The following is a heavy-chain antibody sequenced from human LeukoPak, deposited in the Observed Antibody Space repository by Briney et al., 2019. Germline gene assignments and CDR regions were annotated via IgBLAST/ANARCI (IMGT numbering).Heavy chain of an antibody. CDR2: IYHGGST. CDR3: ARHAGYYYYMDV. CDR1: GYSISSGYY. Sequence: SETLPLTCAVSGYSISSGYYWGWIRQPPGKGLEWIGSIYHGGSTYYNPSLKSRVTISVDTSKNQFSLKLSSVTAADTAVYYCARHAGYYYYMDVWGKGTTVTVSS. D-gene: IGHD1-14*01. J-gene: IGHJ6*03. V-gene: IGHV4-38-2*01.